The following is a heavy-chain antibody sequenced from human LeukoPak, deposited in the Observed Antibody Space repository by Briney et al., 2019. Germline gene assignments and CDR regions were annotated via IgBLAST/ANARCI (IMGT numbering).Heavy chain of an antibody. CDR1: GGSISSGGYY. CDR2: IYYSGST. V-gene: IGHV4-39*01. D-gene: IGHD6-19*01. Sequence: SETLSLTCTVSGGSISSGGYYWGWIRQPPGKGLEWIGSIYYSGSTDYNPSLKSRVTISVDTSKSQFSLKLTSVTAADGGVYYCARQYSSGWTWFDPWGQGTLVTVPS. CDR3: ARQYSSGWTWFDP. J-gene: IGHJ5*02.